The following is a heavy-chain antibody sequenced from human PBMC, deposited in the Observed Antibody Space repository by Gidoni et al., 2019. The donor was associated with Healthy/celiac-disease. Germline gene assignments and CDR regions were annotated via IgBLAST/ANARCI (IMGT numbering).Heavy chain of an antibody. D-gene: IGHD3-9*01. Sequence: QLQLQESGPGLVKPSETLSLTCTVSGGSISSSSYYWGWIRQPPGKGLEWIGSIYYSGSTYYNPSLKSRVTISVDTSKNQFSLKLSSVTAADTAVYYCARHGYYDILTGYYNWYFDLWGRGTLVTVSS. V-gene: IGHV4-39*01. CDR3: ARHGYYDILTGYYNWYFDL. CDR1: GGSISSSSYY. CDR2: IYYSGST. J-gene: IGHJ2*01.